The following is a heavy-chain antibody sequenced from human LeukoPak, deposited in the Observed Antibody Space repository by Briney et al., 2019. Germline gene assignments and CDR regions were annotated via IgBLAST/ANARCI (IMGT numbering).Heavy chain of an antibody. Sequence: GESLRLSCVASGFTISSYWMNWVRQAPGKGLEWVANIKQDGSEKYYVDSVKGRFTISRDNAKNSLYLQMNSLRAEDTAVYYCASRTSSSGYWGQGTLVTVSS. J-gene: IGHJ4*02. V-gene: IGHV3-7*01. CDR3: ASRTSSSGY. D-gene: IGHD6-6*01. CDR1: GFTISSYW. CDR2: IKQDGSEK.